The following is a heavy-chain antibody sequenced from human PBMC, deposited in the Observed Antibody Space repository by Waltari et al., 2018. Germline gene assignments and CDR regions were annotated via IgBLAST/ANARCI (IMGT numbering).Heavy chain of an antibody. J-gene: IGHJ4*02. Sequence: QVQLVESGGSVVQPGRSLRLSCAASGFPFGTYGMHWVRQAPGKGLEWVALISYDGSNKYSDSVKGRFTISRDNSKNTVDLQMNSLRAEDTAVYYCANGLCGGNCYTLFHWGQGTLVTVSS. V-gene: IGHV3-30*18. CDR3: ANGLCGGNCYTLFH. CDR2: ISYDGSNK. D-gene: IGHD2-15*01. CDR1: GFPFGTYG.